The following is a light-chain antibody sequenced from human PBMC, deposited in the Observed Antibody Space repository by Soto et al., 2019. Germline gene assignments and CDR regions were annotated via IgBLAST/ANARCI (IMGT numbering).Light chain of an antibody. V-gene: IGLV2-14*01. Sequence: QSALTQPASVSGSPGQSITISCTGTSSDVGGYNYVSWNQQHPGKAPKLMIYEVSNRPSGVSNRFSGSKSGNTASLTISGLQAEDEADYYCSSFTSINTWVFGGGTKVTVL. CDR3: SSFTSINTWV. CDR2: EVS. CDR1: SSDVGGYNY. J-gene: IGLJ3*02.